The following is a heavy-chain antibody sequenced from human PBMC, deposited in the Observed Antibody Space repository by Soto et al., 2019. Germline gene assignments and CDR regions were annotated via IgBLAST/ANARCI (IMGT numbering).Heavy chain of an antibody. CDR1: GFTFSSYA. CDR3: ARGQEFWSGYYRHYYYGMDV. V-gene: IGHV3-30-3*01. CDR2: ISYDGSNK. Sequence: PGGSLRRSCAASGFTFSSYAMHWVRQAPGKGLEWVAVISYDGSNKYYADSVKGRFTISRDNSKNTLYLQMNSLRAEDTAVYYCARGQEFWSGYYRHYYYGMDVWGQGTTVTVSS. D-gene: IGHD3-3*01. J-gene: IGHJ6*02.